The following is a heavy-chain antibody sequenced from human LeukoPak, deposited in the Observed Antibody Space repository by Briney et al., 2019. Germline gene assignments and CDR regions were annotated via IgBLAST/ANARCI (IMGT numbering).Heavy chain of an antibody. J-gene: IGHJ4*02. D-gene: IGHD4-11*01. CDR2: ISANNGDT. CDR1: GYTFTSHG. V-gene: IGHV1-18*01. CDR3: ARDWPTVIADY. Sequence: ASVRVSCKTSGYTFTSHGICWVRQARGQGLEWMGWISANNGDTKYAQRMQDRLTMTTDTSTSTAYMDPRSLSSDDTAIYYCARDWPTVIADYWGQGTLVTVSS.